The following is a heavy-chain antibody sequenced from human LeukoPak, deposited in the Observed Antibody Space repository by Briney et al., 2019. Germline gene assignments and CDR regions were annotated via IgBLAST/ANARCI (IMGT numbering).Heavy chain of an antibody. CDR3: ARHFYRGGRTDAFDI. CDR2: IYPGDSDT. V-gene: IGHV5-51*01. J-gene: IGHJ3*02. Sequence: GESLKISCKSSGYSFTSYWIGWVRQMPGKGLEWMGIIYPGDSDTRYSPSFQGQVTISADKSISTAYLQWSSLKATDTAMYYCARHFYRGGRTDAFDIWGQGTMVTVSS. CDR1: GYSFTSYW. D-gene: IGHD2-15*01.